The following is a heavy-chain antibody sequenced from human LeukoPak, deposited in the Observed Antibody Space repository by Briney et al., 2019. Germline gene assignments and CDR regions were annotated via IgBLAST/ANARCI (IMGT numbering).Heavy chain of an antibody. Sequence: PGRSLRLSCAASGFTFSSYGIHWVRQAPGKGLEWVAVIWYDGSNKYYADSVKGRFTISRDNSKNTLYLQMNSLRAEDTAVYYCARESTTMVRGVITRYFDYWGQGTLVTVSS. D-gene: IGHD3-10*01. V-gene: IGHV3-33*01. J-gene: IGHJ4*02. CDR3: ARESTTMVRGVITRYFDY. CDR1: GFTFSSYG. CDR2: IWYDGSNK.